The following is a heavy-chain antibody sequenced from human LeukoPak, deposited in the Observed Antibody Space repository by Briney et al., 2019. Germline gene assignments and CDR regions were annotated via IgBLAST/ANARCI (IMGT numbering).Heavy chain of an antibody. CDR3: ARGGGSYGYYMDV. J-gene: IGHJ6*03. Sequence: PSETLSLTCTVSGGSISSYYWTWIRQPPGKGLEWIGYIYYSGSTNYNPSLKSRVTISVDTSKNQFSLKLTSVTAADTAVYYCARGGGSYGYYMDVWGKGPTVTVSS. CDR2: IYYSGST. V-gene: IGHV4-59*12. D-gene: IGHD5-18*01. CDR1: GGSISSYY.